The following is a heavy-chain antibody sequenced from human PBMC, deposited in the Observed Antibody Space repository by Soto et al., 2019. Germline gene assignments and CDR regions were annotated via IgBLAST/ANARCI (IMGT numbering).Heavy chain of an antibody. CDR2: ISYDGSNK. J-gene: IGHJ5*02. CDR1: GFTFSSYG. CDR3: AKAKMVVVVPAAFDP. V-gene: IGHV3-30*18. Sequence: QVQLVESGGGVVQPGTSLRLSCAASGFTFSSYGMHWVRQAPGKGLEWVAVISYDGSNKYYADSVKGRFTISRDNSKNTLYLQMNSLRAEDTAVYYCAKAKMVVVVPAAFDPWGQGTLVTVSS. D-gene: IGHD2-2*01.